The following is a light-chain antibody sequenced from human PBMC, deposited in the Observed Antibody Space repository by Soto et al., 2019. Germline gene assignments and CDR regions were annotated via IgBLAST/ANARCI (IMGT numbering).Light chain of an antibody. J-gene: IGKJ4*01. CDR3: QQYRRLPPT. CDR2: DSS. Sequence: DTQMTQSPSSLSASAGDRVTITCRASQGIYKYLAWYQQKPGKVPRLLLYDSSTLQSGVPSRFSGSGSGTDFTLTISGLQPEDVATYSCQQYRRLPPTFGGGTKVDIK. CDR1: QGIYKY. V-gene: IGKV1-27*01.